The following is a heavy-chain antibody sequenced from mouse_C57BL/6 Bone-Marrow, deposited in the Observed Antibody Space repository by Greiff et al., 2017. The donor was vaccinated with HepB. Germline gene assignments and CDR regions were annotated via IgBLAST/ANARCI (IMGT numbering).Heavy chain of an antibody. J-gene: IGHJ2*01. CDR2: ISSGGSYT. D-gene: IGHD2-4*01. CDR3: AREGTYYDYALYYFDY. V-gene: IGHV5-6*01. CDR1: GFTFSSYG. Sequence: EVKLVESGGDLVKPGGSLKLSCAASGFTFSSYGMSWVRQTPDKRLEWVATISSGGSYTYYPDSVKGRFTISRDNAKNTLYLHMSSLKSEDTAMYYCAREGTYYDYALYYFDYWGQGTTLTVSS.